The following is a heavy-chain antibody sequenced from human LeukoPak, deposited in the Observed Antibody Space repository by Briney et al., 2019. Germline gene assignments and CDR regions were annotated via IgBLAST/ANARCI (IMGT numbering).Heavy chain of an antibody. V-gene: IGHV3-30*02. J-gene: IGHJ4*02. CDR3: AKDGHGGFGELSAYFDY. CDR2: IRYDGSNK. Sequence: HPGGSLRLSCAASGFTFSSYGMHWVRQAPGKGLEWVAFIRYDGSNKYYADSVKGRFTISRDNSKNTLYLQMNSLRAEDTAVYYCAKDGHGGFGELSAYFDYWGQGTLVTVSS. D-gene: IGHD3-10*01. CDR1: GFTFSSYG.